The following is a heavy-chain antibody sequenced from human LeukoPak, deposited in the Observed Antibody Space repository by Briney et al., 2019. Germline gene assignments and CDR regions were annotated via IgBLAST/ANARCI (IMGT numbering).Heavy chain of an antibody. Sequence: GGSLRLSCGASGFAFNSYTITWVRQAPGQGLESVSSITSRSSHIYIADSVKGRFTISRDNAKNSLFLQMSSLRVEDTAVYYCARVAQGATTENYFYYYMDVWGKGTTVTVSS. V-gene: IGHV3-21*01. D-gene: IGHD4-11*01. J-gene: IGHJ6*03. CDR1: GFAFNSYT. CDR2: ITSRSSHI. CDR3: ARVAQGATTENYFYYYMDV.